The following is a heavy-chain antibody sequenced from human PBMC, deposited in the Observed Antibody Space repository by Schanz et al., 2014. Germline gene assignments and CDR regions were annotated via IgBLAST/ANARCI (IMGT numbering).Heavy chain of an antibody. Sequence: EVQLVESGGGLVQPGRSLRLSCAASGFTFDDYAMHWVRQAPGKGLEWLSYISSSGTSTYYADSVKGRFTISRDNAKNSLYLQMINLRAEDTAFYYCARFRVHYSDFWGQGVLVTVSS. CDR1: GFTFDDYA. D-gene: IGHD3-10*01. CDR2: ISSSGTST. V-gene: IGHV3-48*03. J-gene: IGHJ4*02. CDR3: ARFRVHYSDF.